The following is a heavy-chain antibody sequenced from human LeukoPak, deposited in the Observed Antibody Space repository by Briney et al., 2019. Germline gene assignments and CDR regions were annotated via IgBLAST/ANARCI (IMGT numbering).Heavy chain of an antibody. CDR1: GFTFSSYG. CDR3: ARDYSGRDVGIDY. D-gene: IGHD1-26*01. J-gene: IGHJ4*02. CDR2: INLHGSKK. V-gene: IGHV3-7*01. Sequence: GGSLRLSCAASGFTFSSYGMHWVRQAPGKGLEWVANINLHGSKKYYVDSVKGRFTISRDNGKNSLYLQLNSLRAEDTAVYYCARDYSGRDVGIDYWGRGTLVTVSS.